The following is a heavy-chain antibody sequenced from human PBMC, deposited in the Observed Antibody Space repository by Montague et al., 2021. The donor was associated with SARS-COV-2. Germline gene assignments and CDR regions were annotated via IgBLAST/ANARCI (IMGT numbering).Heavy chain of an antibody. D-gene: IGHD2-8*01. J-gene: IGHJ2*01. Sequence: SETLSLTCTVSGGSISSHYWTWIRQPPGKGLEWIGFIYYTGSTNYNPSLKSRVARSVDTSTNQFSLSLRSMTAADMALYYCARLPPNGRWYLDLWGRGTLVTVSS. V-gene: IGHV4-59*11. CDR3: ARLPPNGRWYLDL. CDR2: IYYTGST. CDR1: GGSISSHY.